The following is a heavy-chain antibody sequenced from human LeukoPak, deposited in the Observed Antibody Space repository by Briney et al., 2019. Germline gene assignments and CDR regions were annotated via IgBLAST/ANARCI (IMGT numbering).Heavy chain of an antibody. Sequence: GGSLRLSCAASGFALSDYYMSWIRQAPGKGLGWVSYISSSSIYTNYADSVKGRFTISRDNAKNSLYLQMNSLRAEDTAVCYCARDREYYFDYWGQGTLVTVSS. J-gene: IGHJ4*02. CDR2: ISSSSIYT. CDR3: ARDREYYFDY. CDR1: GFALSDYY. V-gene: IGHV3-11*06.